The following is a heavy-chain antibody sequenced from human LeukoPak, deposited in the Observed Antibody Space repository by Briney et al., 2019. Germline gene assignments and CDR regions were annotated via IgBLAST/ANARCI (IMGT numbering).Heavy chain of an antibody. CDR1: GFTFSSYA. D-gene: IGHD3-22*01. CDR2: ISYDGSNK. J-gene: IGHJ5*02. V-gene: IGHV3-30-3*01. CDR3: ARGDYYCDSSERTWFDP. Sequence: PGGSLRLSCAASGFTFSSYAMHWVRQAPGKGLEWVAVISYDGSNKYYADSVKGRFTISRDNSKNTLYLQMNSLRAEDTAVYYCARGDYYCDSSERTWFDPWGQGTLVTVSS.